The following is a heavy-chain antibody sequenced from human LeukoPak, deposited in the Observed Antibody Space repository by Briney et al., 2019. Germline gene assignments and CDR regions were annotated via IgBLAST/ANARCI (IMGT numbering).Heavy chain of an antibody. Sequence: GGTLRLSCAPSGFTLSSYELNWVRHAPGKGLEWLSYISRTGSTTYYADSVKRRFTISRDYVKSSLYLQMNSLRAEDTALYSCAREGHSSSFDYWGQGTRVSVSS. J-gene: IGHJ4*02. CDR3: AREGHSSSFDY. CDR1: GFTLSSYE. D-gene: IGHD6-13*01. CDR2: ISRTGSTT. V-gene: IGHV3-48*03.